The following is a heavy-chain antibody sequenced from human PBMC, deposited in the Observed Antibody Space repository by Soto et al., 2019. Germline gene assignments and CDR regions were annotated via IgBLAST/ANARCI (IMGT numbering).Heavy chain of an antibody. V-gene: IGHV1-3*01. Sequence: GSSVKVSCKASVYPFTNYAIHWVRQAPGQRLEWVGWINVGEKKTRYSQTFQDRVIITRDTSASTAYMDLSSLRSEDTAVYYCARGIATGQLDPWGQGTLVTVSS. D-gene: IGHD2-15*01. CDR2: INVGEKKT. J-gene: IGHJ5*02. CDR3: ARGIATGQLDP. CDR1: VYPFTNYA.